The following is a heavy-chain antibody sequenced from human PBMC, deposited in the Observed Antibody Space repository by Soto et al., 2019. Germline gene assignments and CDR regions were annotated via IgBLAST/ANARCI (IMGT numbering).Heavy chain of an antibody. D-gene: IGHD3-9*01. J-gene: IGHJ4*02. Sequence: ASVKVSCKASGYTLTSYYMHWVRQAPGQGLAWMGIINPSGGSTSYAQNYQGRITMTRDTSTTTVYMELSSLRSEDTAVYFCARGDYDVLTGHYPLDYWGQGTLVSVSS. CDR1: GYTLTSYY. CDR3: ARGDYDVLTGHYPLDY. V-gene: IGHV1-46*01. CDR2: INPSGGST.